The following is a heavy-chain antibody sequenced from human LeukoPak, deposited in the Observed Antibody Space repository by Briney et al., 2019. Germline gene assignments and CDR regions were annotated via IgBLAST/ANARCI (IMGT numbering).Heavy chain of an antibody. Sequence: GGSLRLSCAASGFTFSSYDRHWVRQATGQGLEWVSAIGTAGDTYYPGSVKGRFTISRENAKNSLYLQMNSLRAGDTAVYYCARGHYYDTSGYYYAIWGQGTLVTVSS. CDR1: GFTFSSYD. J-gene: IGHJ3*02. D-gene: IGHD3-22*01. V-gene: IGHV3-13*01. CDR2: IGTAGDT. CDR3: ARGHYYDTSGYYYAI.